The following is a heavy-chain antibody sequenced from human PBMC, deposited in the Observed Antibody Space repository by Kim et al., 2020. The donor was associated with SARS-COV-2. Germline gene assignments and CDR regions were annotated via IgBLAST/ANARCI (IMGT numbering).Heavy chain of an antibody. D-gene: IGHD7-27*01. CDR1: GGTFSSYT. CDR3: ARAQFPLTGTDYYYYYGMDV. CDR2: IIPILGIA. J-gene: IGHJ6*02. V-gene: IGHV1-69*02. Sequence: SVKVSCKASGGTFSSYTISWVRQAPGQGLEWMGRIIPILGIANYAQKFQGRVTITADKSTSTAYMELSSLRSEDTAVYYCARAQFPLTGTDYYYYYGMDVWGQGTTVTVSS.